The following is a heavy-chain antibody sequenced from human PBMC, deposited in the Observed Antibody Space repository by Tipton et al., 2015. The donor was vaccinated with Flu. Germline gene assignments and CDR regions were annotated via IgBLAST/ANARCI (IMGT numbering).Heavy chain of an antibody. CDR3: AKVIPELVAGLDY. V-gene: IGHV3-21*04. Sequence: SGFTFSSYNMNWVRQAPGKGLEWVSSISSNAKYTYYADSVMGRFTISRDNSKNMLYLQMNSLRPEDTAIYYCAKVIPELVAGLDYWGQGTLVTVPS. J-gene: IGHJ4*02. CDR2: ISSNAKYT. D-gene: IGHD6-19*01. CDR1: GFTFSSYN.